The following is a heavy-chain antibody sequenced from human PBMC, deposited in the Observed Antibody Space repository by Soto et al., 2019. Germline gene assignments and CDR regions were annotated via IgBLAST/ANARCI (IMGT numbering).Heavy chain of an antibody. CDR1: GFIFSSYS. CDR3: ARESSGDSSGWYLYDY. D-gene: IGHD6-19*01. Sequence: GGSLRLSCAASGFIFSSYSMNWVRQAPGKGLEWVASISSTSTYIYYADSVKGRFSISRDNAKNSLYLQMNSLRAEDTAAYYCARESSGDSSGWYLYDYWGQGTLVTVS. CDR2: ISSTSTYI. V-gene: IGHV3-21*01. J-gene: IGHJ4*02.